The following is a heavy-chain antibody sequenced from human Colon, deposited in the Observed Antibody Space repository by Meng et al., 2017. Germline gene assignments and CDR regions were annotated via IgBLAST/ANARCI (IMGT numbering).Heavy chain of an antibody. Sequence: QVQLQESGPGLVKPSQTLSLTCTVSGASTSRGDYYWSWIRQPPGKSLEWIGYIYYSGSKYYNPSLESRVTISIDTSKNQFSLRLSSVTAADTAVYYCANEDWTINSPGGMGVWGQGTAVTVSS. D-gene: IGHD3/OR15-3a*01. CDR3: ANEDWTINSPGGMGV. CDR1: GASTSRGDYY. V-gene: IGHV4-30-4*01. J-gene: IGHJ6*02. CDR2: IYYSGSK.